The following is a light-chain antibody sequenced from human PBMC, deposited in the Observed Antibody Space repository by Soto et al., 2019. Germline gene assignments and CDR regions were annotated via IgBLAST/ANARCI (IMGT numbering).Light chain of an antibody. CDR3: QQRSNWPIT. J-gene: IGKJ5*01. V-gene: IGKV3-11*01. CDR2: DVS. Sequence: EIVLTQSPATLSLSPGERATLSCRASQSMSSYLAWYQQKPGQAPRLLIYDVSNRAAGIPARFSGSGSGTDFTLTISRLEPEDFAVYYCQQRSNWPITFGQGTRLEIK. CDR1: QSMSSY.